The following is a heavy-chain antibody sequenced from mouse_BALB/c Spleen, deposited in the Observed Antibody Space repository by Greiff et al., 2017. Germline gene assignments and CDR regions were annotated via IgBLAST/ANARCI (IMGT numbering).Heavy chain of an antibody. J-gene: IGHJ3*01. V-gene: IGHV1S56*01. D-gene: IGHD2-4*01. CDR1: GYTFTSYY. CDR2: IYPGNVNT. Sequence: QVQLQQSGPELVKPGASVRISCKASGYTFTSYYIHWVKQRPGQGLEWIGWIYPGNVNTKYNEKFKGKATLTADKSSSTAYMQLSSLTSEDSAVYFCARPTYDYTWFAYWGQGTLVTVSA. CDR3: ARPTYDYTWFAY.